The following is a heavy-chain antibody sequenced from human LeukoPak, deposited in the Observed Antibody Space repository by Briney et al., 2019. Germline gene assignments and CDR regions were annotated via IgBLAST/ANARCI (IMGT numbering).Heavy chain of an antibody. V-gene: IGHV3-53*05. CDR1: GLSISDFH. CDR2: IFNGNQI. CDR3: AREGIAVADSLDY. J-gene: IGHJ4*02. D-gene: IGHD6-19*01. Sequence: GGSLRLSCAVSGLSISDFHLSMSWVRQAPGKGLEWVSVIFNGNQIYYADSAKGRFTISRDNSKNTLYLQMNSLRAEDTAVYYCAREGIAVADSLDYWGQGTLVTVSS.